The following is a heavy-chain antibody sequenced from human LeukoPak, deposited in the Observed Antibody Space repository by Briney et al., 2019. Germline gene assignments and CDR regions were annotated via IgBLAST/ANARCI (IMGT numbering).Heavy chain of an antibody. Sequence: GSSVKVSCKASGGTFSSYAISWVRQAPGQGLEWMGGIIPIFGTANYAQKFQGRVTITADKSTSTAYMEPSSLRSEDTAVYYCASGGYGSGSYYKTFYYYGMDVWGKGTTVTVSS. CDR1: GGTFSSYA. CDR2: IIPIFGTA. J-gene: IGHJ6*04. D-gene: IGHD3-10*01. V-gene: IGHV1-69*06. CDR3: ASGGYGSGSYYKTFYYYGMDV.